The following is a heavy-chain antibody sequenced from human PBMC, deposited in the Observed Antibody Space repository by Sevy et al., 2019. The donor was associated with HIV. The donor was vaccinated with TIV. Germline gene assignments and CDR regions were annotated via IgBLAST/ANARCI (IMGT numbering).Heavy chain of an antibody. J-gene: IGHJ6*02. D-gene: IGHD3-22*01. CDR2: INPNSGGT. Sequence: ASVKVSCKASGYTFTGYYMHWVRQAPGQGLEWMGWINPNSGGTNYAQKFQGRVTMTRDTSISTAYMELSRLRSDDTAVYYCARGYYYDSSGYYSYYYGMDVSGQWTAVTVSS. CDR3: ARGYYYDSSGYYSYYYGMDV. CDR1: GYTFTGYY. V-gene: IGHV1-2*02.